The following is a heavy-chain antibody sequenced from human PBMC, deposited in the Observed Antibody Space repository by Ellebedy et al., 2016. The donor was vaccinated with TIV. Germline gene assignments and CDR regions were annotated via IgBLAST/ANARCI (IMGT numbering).Heavy chain of an antibody. CDR1: GYNFTIYW. J-gene: IGHJ2*01. V-gene: IGHV5-51*01. D-gene: IGHD1-26*01. CDR2: IDPDDSDT. Sequence: GESLKISCKASGYNFTIYWIGWVRQLPGKGLEWMGMIDPDDSDTRYSPSFQGQVTVSADKSISTAYVQWTSLKASDTAMYYCARRPKWDWYFDLWGRGTLVTVSS. CDR3: ARRPKWDWYFDL.